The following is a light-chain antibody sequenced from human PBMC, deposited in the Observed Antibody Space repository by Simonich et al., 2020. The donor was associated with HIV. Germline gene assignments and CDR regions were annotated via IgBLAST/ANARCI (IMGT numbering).Light chain of an antibody. Sequence: DIVMTQSPDSLAVSLGERATINCKSSQSVLYSSNNKNYLAWYQQKLGQPPKLLIYWASTRESGVPDRFRGSGSGTDFTLTISSLQAEDVAVYYCQQYYRTPPTFGQGTKVEIK. CDR1: QSVLYSSNNKNY. V-gene: IGKV4-1*01. CDR2: WAS. CDR3: QQYYRTPPT. J-gene: IGKJ1*01.